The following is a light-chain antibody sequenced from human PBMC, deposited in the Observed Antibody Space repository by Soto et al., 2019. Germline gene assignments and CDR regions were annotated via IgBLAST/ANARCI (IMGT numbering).Light chain of an antibody. J-gene: IGKJ1*01. CDR3: QQYNSYWT. Sequence: DIQMTQSHYTLSASVGDRVTITCRASQSISSWLAWYQQKPGKAPKLLIYDASSLESGVPSRFSGSGSGTEFTLTISSLQPDDFATYYCQQYNSYWTFGQGTKVDIK. CDR1: QSISSW. CDR2: DAS. V-gene: IGKV1-5*01.